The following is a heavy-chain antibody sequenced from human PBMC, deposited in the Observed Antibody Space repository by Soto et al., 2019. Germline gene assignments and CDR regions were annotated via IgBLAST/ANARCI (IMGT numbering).Heavy chain of an antibody. V-gene: IGHV3-48*01. CDR2: ISSSSSTI. D-gene: IGHD3-3*01. CDR1: GFTFSSYS. CDR3: ARGAITIFGVLSGHMDV. Sequence: GGSLRLSCAASGFTFSSYSMNWVRQAPGKGLEWVSYISSSSSTIYYADSVKGRFTISRDNAKNSLYLQMNSLRAEDTAVYYCARGAITIFGVLSGHMDVWGKGTTVTVSS. J-gene: IGHJ6*03.